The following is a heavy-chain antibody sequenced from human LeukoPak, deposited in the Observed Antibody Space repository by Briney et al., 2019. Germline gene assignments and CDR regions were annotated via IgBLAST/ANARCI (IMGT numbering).Heavy chain of an antibody. J-gene: IGHJ4*02. V-gene: IGHV5-51*01. CDR2: IYPGDSDT. CDR3: ARHQGELVSYYFDY. CDR1: GSIFTSYW. D-gene: IGHD3-16*01. Sequence: GASLQISCKGSGSIFTSYWIGWVRQMPGKGLEWMGIIYPGDSDTRYSPSFQGQVTISADKSISTAYLQWSSLKASDTAMYYCARHQGELVSYYFDYGGQGTLVTVSS.